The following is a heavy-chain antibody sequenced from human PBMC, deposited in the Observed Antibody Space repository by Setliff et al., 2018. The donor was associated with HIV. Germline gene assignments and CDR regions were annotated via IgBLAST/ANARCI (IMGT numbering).Heavy chain of an antibody. CDR1: GASSSTYS. D-gene: IGHD3-22*01. J-gene: IGHJ2*01. CDR2: ISTSGST. V-gene: IGHV4-4*09. CDR3: ARHPDSGFYYSPLLNNWYFDL. Sequence: PSETLPLTCIVPGASSSTYSWSWIRQSPGKGLECIGYISTSGSTNYNPSLKSRFTISLDTSKNQFSLKLTHVTAAVTAVYYCARHPDSGFYYSPLLNNWYFDLWGPGTLVTVSS.